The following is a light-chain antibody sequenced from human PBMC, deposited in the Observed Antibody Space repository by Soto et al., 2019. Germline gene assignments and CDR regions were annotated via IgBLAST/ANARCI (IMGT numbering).Light chain of an antibody. CDR2: VGTGGIVG. Sequence: QLVLTQPPSASASLGASVTLTCTLSSGYSNYKVDWYQQRPGKGPRFVMRVGTGGIVGSKGDGIPDRFSVLGSGLNRYLTIKNFQEEDESDYHCGADHGSGTNYVVVYGGGTKVTV. CDR1: SGYSNYK. J-gene: IGLJ2*01. V-gene: IGLV9-49*01. CDR3: GADHGSGTNYVVV.